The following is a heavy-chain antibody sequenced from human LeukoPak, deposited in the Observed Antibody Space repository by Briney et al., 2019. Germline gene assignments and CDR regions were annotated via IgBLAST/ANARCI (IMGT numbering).Heavy chain of an antibody. Sequence: GGSLRLSCAASGLTLSNYWMTWVRQAPGKGLDGVANINQDGSEKNYVDSVKGRFPISSDNAKTSLYLEMNSMRAEDMGVYYCARDSRDYPYWGQGTLVTVSS. CDR1: GLTLSNYW. CDR2: INQDGSEK. D-gene: IGHD3-10*01. CDR3: ARDSRDYPY. V-gene: IGHV3-7*05. J-gene: IGHJ4*02.